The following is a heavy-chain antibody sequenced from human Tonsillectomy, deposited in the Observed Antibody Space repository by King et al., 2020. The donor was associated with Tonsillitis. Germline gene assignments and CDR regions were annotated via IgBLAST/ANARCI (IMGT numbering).Heavy chain of an antibody. D-gene: IGHD5-18*01. V-gene: IGHV3-53*01. CDR3: ARAPYSPSSFYFDL. CDR2: FYSGDST. CDR1: GFSVSRKY. Sequence: VQLVESGGGLIQPGGTLRLSCDASGFSVSRKYMSWVRQAPGKGLEWVSVFYSGDSTFYANSVKGRFTISRDNSKNTLFLQMNNLRAEDTATYYCARAPYSPSSFYFDLWGQGTLVTVSS. J-gene: IGHJ4*02.